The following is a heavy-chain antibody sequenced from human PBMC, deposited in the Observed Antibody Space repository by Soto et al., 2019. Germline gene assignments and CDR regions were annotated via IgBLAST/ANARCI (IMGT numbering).Heavy chain of an antibody. CDR1: GGSISSGGSY. V-gene: IGHV4-31*03. CDR3: ARDKLTGLFDY. CDR2: IYYSGST. J-gene: IGHJ4*02. D-gene: IGHD2-8*02. Sequence: SETLSLTCTVSGGSISSGGSYWSWIRQHPGKGLEWIGYIYYSGSTYYNPSLKSRVTISIDTSKNHFSLKLTSVTAADTAVYYCARDKLTGLFDYWGQGTLVTVSS.